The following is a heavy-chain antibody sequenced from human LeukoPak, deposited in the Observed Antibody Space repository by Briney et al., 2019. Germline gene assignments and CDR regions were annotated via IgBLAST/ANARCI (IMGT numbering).Heavy chain of an antibody. J-gene: IGHJ4*02. CDR2: IKEDGSRI. CDR3: VGSSGWLFDY. D-gene: IGHD6-19*01. Sequence: GGSLRLSCAGTGFTFSNYWMNWVRQAPGKGLEWVANIKEDGSRINYVDSVKGRFTISRDNAKNSVYLQMDNLRAEDTTVYYCVGSSGWLFDYWGQGILVAVSS. CDR1: GFTFSNYW. V-gene: IGHV3-7*01.